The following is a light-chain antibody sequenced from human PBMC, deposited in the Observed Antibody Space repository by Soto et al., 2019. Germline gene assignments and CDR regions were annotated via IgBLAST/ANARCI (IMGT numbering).Light chain of an antibody. CDR1: QTISSNN. CDR3: QQYGSWT. CDR2: GTS. J-gene: IGKJ1*01. V-gene: IGKV3-20*01. Sequence: EIVLTQSPGTLSVSPGERATLSCRASQTISSNNLAWYQQKPGQAPSLLIYGTSSRATGIPDRFSGSGSGTDFNLTIRSLEPEDSAIYYCQQYGSWTFGQGTKVEI.